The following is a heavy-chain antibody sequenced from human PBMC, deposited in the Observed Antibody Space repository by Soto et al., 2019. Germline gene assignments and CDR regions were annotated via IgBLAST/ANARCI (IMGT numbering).Heavy chain of an antibody. D-gene: IGHD2-2*01. V-gene: IGHV1-69*13. CDR1: GGTFNNYA. J-gene: IGHJ5*02. Sequence: SVKVSCKASGGTFNNYAISWVRQAPGQGLEWMGGIIPIFGTSNYAQKFRGRVTFTADESTSTTYMELSSLRSEDTAVYYCASRVVPAVIEVSWLDPWGQGTLVTLSS. CDR2: IIPIFGTS. CDR3: ASRVVPAVIEVSWLDP.